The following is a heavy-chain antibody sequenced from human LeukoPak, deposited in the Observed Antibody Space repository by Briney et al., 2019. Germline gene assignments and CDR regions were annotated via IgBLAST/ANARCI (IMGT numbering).Heavy chain of an antibody. J-gene: IGHJ3*02. CDR2: IYYSGST. CDR3: ARDSRISPYDAFDI. CDR1: GFTFSSYE. D-gene: IGHD3-3*02. V-gene: IGHV4-31*02. Sequence: LRLSCAASGFTFSSYEMNWIRQHPGKGLEWIGCIYYSGSTYYNPSLKSRVTISVDTSKNQFSLKLSSVIVADTAVYYCARDSRISPYDAFDIWGQGTMVTVSS.